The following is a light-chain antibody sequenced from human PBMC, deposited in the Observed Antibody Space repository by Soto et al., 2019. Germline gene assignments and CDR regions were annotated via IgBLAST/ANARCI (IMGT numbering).Light chain of an antibody. CDR2: GAS. Sequence: EMVMTQSPATLSVSPGERATLSCRASQSVGSYLAWYQQKPGQAPRLLIYGASNRATGIPDRFSSSGSGTDFTLTISRLEPEDFAVYYCQQYGSSGTFGQGTKVDIK. V-gene: IGKV3-20*01. J-gene: IGKJ1*01. CDR3: QQYGSSGT. CDR1: QSVGSY.